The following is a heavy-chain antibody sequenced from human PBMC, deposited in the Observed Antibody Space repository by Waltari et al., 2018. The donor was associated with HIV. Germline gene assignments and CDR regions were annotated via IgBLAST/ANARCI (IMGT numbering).Heavy chain of an antibody. J-gene: IGHJ4*02. CDR1: GFTFGDYA. CDR3: TRVYEGATTLFDY. CDR2: IRSKAYGGTT. D-gene: IGHD1-26*01. Sequence: EVQLVESGGGLVQPGRSLRLSCTASGFTFGDYAMSWLRHAPGKGLEWVGFIRSKAYGGTTEYAASVKGRFTISRDDSKSIAYLQMNSLKTEDTAVYYCTRVYEGATTLFDYWGQGTLVTVSS. V-gene: IGHV3-49*03.